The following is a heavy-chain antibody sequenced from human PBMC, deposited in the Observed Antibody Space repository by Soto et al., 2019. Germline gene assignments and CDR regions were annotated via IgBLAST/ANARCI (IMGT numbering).Heavy chain of an antibody. Sequence: GSVKVSCKASGYTFTSYGISWVRQAPGQGLEWMGWISAYNGNTNYAQKLQGRVTMTTDTSTSTAYMELRSLRSDDTTVYYCARVLNYDFWSGYYTRWFDQWGRGTMVTVS. J-gene: IGHJ5*02. CDR3: ARVLNYDFWSGYYTRWFDQ. V-gene: IGHV1-18*01. CDR1: GYTFTSYG. D-gene: IGHD3-3*01. CDR2: ISAYNGNT.